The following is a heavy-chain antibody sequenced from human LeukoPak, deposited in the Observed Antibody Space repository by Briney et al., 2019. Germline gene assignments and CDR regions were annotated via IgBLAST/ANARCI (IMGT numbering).Heavy chain of an antibody. CDR3: ARSSSGWWGYYYYYMDV. Sequence: GGSLRLSCAASGFTFSRYSLNWVRQAPGKGLEWVSSISIGSTYIYYADSVKGRFTISRDNAKKSLYLQMNSLRAEDTAVYYCARSSSGWWGYYYYYMDVWGKGTMVTVSS. CDR2: ISIGSTYI. V-gene: IGHV3-21*01. CDR1: GFTFSRYS. D-gene: IGHD6-19*01. J-gene: IGHJ6*03.